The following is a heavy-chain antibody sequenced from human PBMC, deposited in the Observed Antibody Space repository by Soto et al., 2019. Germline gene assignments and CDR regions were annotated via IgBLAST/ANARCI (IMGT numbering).Heavy chain of an antibody. D-gene: IGHD2-2*01. V-gene: IGHV1-69*12. CDR1: GGTFSSYA. CDR2: IIPIFGTA. Sequence: QVQLVQSGAEVKKPGSSVKVSCKASGGTFSSYAISWVRQAPGQGLEWMGGIIPIFGTANYAQKFQGRVKSTADESTSTAYMEPSSLRSEDTAVYYCARHVPAAGYYYGMDVWGQGTTVTVSS. CDR3: ARHVPAAGYYYGMDV. J-gene: IGHJ6*02.